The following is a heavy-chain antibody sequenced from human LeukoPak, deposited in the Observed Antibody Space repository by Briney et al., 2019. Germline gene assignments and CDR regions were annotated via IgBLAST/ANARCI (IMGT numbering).Heavy chain of an antibody. D-gene: IGHD7-27*01. CDR3: ARDNWGGWHEEGWFDP. CDR2: ISSSSSYI. Sequence: PGGSLRLSCAASGFTFSSYSMNWVRQAPGKGLEWVSSISSSSSYIYYADSVKGRFTISRDNAKNSLYLQMNSLRAEDTAVYYCARDNWGGWHEEGWFDPWGQGTLVTVSS. J-gene: IGHJ5*02. CDR1: GFTFSSYS. V-gene: IGHV3-21*01.